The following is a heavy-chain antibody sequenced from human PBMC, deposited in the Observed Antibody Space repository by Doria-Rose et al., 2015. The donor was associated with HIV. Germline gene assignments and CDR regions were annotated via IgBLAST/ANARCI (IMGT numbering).Heavy chain of an antibody. CDR2: LCSDDER. CDR1: GVSLSSPGMG. CDR3: ARIKSSRWYHKYYFDF. D-gene: IGHD6-13*01. Sequence: QITLKVSGPVLVKPTETLTLTCTVSGVSLSSPGMGVSWIRQPPGKALEWLANLCSDDERSYKPSRKSRLTISVGTSKSQVVLTMTDMDPVDTATYYCARIKSSRWYHKYYFDFWGQGTLVIVSA. V-gene: IGHV2-26*01. J-gene: IGHJ4*02.